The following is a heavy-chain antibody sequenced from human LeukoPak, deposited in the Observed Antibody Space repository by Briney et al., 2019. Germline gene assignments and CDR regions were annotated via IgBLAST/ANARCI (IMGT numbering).Heavy chain of an antibody. CDR1: GFTFSSYG. CDR2: ISYDGSNK. V-gene: IGHV3-30*18. J-gene: IGHJ4*02. D-gene: IGHD3-22*01. Sequence: PGGSLRLSCAASGFTFSSYGMHWVRQAPGKGLEWVAVISYDGSNKYYADSVKGRFTISRDNSKNTLYLQMNSLRAEDTAVYSCAKDRVDYYDSSPLLDWGQGTLVTVSS. CDR3: AKDRVDYYDSSPLLD.